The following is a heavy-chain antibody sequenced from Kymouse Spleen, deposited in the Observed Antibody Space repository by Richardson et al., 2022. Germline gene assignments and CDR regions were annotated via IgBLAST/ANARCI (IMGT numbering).Heavy chain of an antibody. CDR2: INHSGST. CDR3: ARWITMVRGPWDWFDP. Sequence: QVQLQQWGAGLLKPSETLSLTCAVYGGSFSGYYWSWIRQPPGKGLEWIGEINHSGSTNYNPSLKSRVTISVDTSKNQFSLKLSSVTAADTAVYYCARWITMVRGPWDWFDPWGQGTLVTVSS. CDR1: GGSFSGYY. D-gene: IGHD3-10*01. V-gene: IGHV4-34*01. J-gene: IGHJ5*02.